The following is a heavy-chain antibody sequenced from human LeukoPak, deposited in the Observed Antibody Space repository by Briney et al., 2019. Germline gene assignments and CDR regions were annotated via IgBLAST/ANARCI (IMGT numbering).Heavy chain of an antibody. CDR2: ISGRGDTT. J-gene: IGHJ4*02. CDR1: GLTFSTYA. V-gene: IGHV3-23*01. D-gene: IGHD6-19*01. Sequence: GGSLRLSCAASGLTFSTYAMSWVRQAPGKGLEWVSAISGRGDTTYYADSVKGRFTISRDNSKNTLYLQMNSMRAEDTAVYYCAKREYSSAFDYWGQGTLVTVSS. CDR3: AKREYSSAFDY.